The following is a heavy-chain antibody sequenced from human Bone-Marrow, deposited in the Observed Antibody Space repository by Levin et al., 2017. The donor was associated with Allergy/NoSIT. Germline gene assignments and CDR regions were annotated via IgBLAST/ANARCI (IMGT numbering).Heavy chain of an antibody. D-gene: IGHD3-10*01. Sequence: PGESLKISCAASGFTFVSYGMHWVRQAPGKGLEWVAILSHDGSKSFYADSVRGRFTISRDNSKNTLYLQMNSLRAEDTAVYYCAKDKITYYYYMDAWGKGTTVTVSS. J-gene: IGHJ6*03. V-gene: IGHV3-30*18. CDR2: LSHDGSKS. CDR3: AKDKITYYYYMDA. CDR1: GFTFVSYG.